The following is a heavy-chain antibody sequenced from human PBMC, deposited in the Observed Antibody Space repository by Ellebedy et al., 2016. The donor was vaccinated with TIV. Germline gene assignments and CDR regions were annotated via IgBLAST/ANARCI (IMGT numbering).Heavy chain of an antibody. CDR1: GASITSGDYR. J-gene: IGHJ5*02. Sequence: MPSETLSLTFTVSGASITSGDYRWTWIRHQPGKGLEWIGYNSYSGSRNQNPPLKSRVIISLDTSKNQFSLNLSSVTAADTAVYYCARVFGLPGSFGWFDPWGQGRLVTVSS. D-gene: IGHD1-20*01. CDR3: ARVFGLPGSFGWFDP. V-gene: IGHV4-31*03. CDR2: NSYSGSR.